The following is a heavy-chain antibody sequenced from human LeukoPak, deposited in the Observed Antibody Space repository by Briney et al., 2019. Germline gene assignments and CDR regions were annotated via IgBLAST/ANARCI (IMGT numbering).Heavy chain of an antibody. J-gene: IGHJ4*02. CDR3: ARPPGRDGYNRYDY. CDR1: GYTFTGYY. Sequence: VSVKVSCKPSGYTFTGYYMHWVRQAPGQGLEWMGWIDPDSGGTNYAQKFQGRVTMTRDTSISTAYMEVSRLRSDDTAVYYCARPPGRDGYNRYDYWGQGTLVTVSS. CDR2: IDPDSGGT. V-gene: IGHV1-2*02. D-gene: IGHD5-24*01.